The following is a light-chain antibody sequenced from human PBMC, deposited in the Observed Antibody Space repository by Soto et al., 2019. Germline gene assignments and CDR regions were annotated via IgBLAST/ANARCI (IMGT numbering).Light chain of an antibody. CDR1: QSINSW. CDR2: KAS. J-gene: IGKJ3*01. Sequence: DIQMTQSPSTLSSSVGDRVTMTCRASQSINSWLAWYQQKPGKAPKVLIYKASTLGNVVPSRFSGSGSGTEFSVTSIILQPDDFASYYCLQYKRQCTFGPGTKVD. V-gene: IGKV1-5*03. CDR3: LQYKRQCT.